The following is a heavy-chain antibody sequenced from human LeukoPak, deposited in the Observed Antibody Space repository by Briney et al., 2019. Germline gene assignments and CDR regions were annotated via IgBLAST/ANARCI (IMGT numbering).Heavy chain of an antibody. CDR1: GFTFSSYA. D-gene: IGHD3-22*01. V-gene: IGHV3-23*01. Sequence: GGSLRLSCAASGFTFSSYAMSWVRQATGKGLEWVSAISGSGGSTYYADSVKGRFTISRDTSKNTLYLQMNSLRAEDTAVYYCAKDFTYFYDSSGRPYGMHVWGQGTTVTVSS. CDR2: ISGSGGST. J-gene: IGHJ6*02. CDR3: AKDFTYFYDSSGRPYGMHV.